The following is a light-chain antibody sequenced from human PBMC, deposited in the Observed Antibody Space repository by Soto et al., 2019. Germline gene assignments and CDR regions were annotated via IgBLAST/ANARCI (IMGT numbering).Light chain of an antibody. J-gene: IGLJ2*01. Sequence: QSALTQPASVSGSPGQSITISCSGTSSDVGASNYVSWYQQHPGEAPKLIIYDVSYRPSGVSNRFSGSKSANTASLTISGLQAADEADHFCSSYSSSAPGVLFGGGTKLTVL. CDR1: SSDVGASNY. CDR3: SSYSSSAPGVL. CDR2: DVS. V-gene: IGLV2-14*03.